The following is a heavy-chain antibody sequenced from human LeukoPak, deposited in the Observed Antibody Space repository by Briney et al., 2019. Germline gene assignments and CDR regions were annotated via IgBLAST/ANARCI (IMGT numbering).Heavy chain of an antibody. Sequence: GGSLRLSCAASGFPFSGSGMHWVRQAPGKGLEWVAVIWYDGSHQYYADSVKGRFTISRDNSKNTLYLQMSSLRAEDTAVYYCAKDLSRYSSGWFPFDYWGQGTLVTVSS. D-gene: IGHD6-19*01. CDR1: GFPFSGSG. V-gene: IGHV3-33*06. J-gene: IGHJ4*02. CDR2: IWYDGSHQ. CDR3: AKDLSRYSSGWFPFDY.